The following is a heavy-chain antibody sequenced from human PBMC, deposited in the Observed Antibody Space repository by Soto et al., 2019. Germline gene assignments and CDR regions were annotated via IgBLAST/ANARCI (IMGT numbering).Heavy chain of an antibody. D-gene: IGHD4-17*01. V-gene: IGHV4-30-2*01. CDR2: IYHSGST. CDR3: ARVEAVTTEAIDY. Sequence: PSETLSLTCTVSGGSISSGGYSWSWIRQPPGKGLEWIGYIYHSGSTYYNPSLKSRVTISVDRSKNQFSLKLSSVTAADTAVYYCARVEAVTTEAIDYWGQGTLVTVSS. CDR1: GGSISSGGYS. J-gene: IGHJ4*02.